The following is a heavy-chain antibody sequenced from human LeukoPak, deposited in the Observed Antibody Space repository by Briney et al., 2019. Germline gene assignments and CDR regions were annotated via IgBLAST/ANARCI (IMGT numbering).Heavy chain of an antibody. Sequence: GGSLRLSCAASGFTFSNYAMYWVRQAPGKGLGWVSDISGSGGSTYYADSVKGRFTISRGNSKSTLYLQMNSLRAEDTAVYYCARGVDTSSWFDYWGQGTLVTVSS. CDR3: ARGVDTSSWFDY. CDR2: ISGSGGST. J-gene: IGHJ4*02. V-gene: IGHV3-23*01. D-gene: IGHD6-13*01. CDR1: GFTFSNYA.